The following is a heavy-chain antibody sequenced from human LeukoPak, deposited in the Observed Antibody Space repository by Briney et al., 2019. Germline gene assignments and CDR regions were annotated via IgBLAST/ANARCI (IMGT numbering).Heavy chain of an antibody. V-gene: IGHV1-2*06. CDR2: INPNSGGT. CDR3: ARTLPRIAAAGPSSYYFDY. CDR1: GGTFSSYA. Sequence: ASVKVSCKASGGTFSSYAIGWVRQAPGQGLEWMGRINPNSGGTNYAQKFQGRVTMTRDTSISTAYMELSRLRSDDTAVYYCARTLPRIAAAGPSSYYFDYWGQGTLVTVSS. D-gene: IGHD6-13*01. J-gene: IGHJ4*02.